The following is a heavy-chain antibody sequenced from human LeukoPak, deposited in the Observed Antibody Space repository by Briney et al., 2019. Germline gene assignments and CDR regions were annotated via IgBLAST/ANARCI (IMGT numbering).Heavy chain of an antibody. V-gene: IGHV3-23*01. CDR2: ISGSGGST. CDR3: AKDGYSYGTGFDY. J-gene: IGHJ4*02. D-gene: IGHD5-18*01. CDR1: GFTFSIYA. Sequence: GGSLRLSCAASGFTFSIYAMSWVRQAPGKGLEWVSAISGSGGSTYYADSVKGRFTISRDNSKNTLYLQMNSLRAEDTAVYYCAKDGYSYGTGFDYWGQGTLVTVSS.